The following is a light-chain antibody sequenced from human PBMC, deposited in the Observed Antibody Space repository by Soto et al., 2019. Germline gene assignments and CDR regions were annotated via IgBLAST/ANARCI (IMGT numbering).Light chain of an antibody. V-gene: IGKV1-39*01. CDR1: QSVGTY. J-gene: IGKJ3*01. CDR2: AAS. Sequence: DIHMTQSPSSLSASVGDRVTITCRASQSVGTYLNWYQWKPGKVPQVLIYAASSLQSKVPSRCSGSGSGTDFTLTINSLQPEDVAIYYCQQPYTIPRGFSFGPGTKVGIK. CDR3: QQPYTIPRGFS.